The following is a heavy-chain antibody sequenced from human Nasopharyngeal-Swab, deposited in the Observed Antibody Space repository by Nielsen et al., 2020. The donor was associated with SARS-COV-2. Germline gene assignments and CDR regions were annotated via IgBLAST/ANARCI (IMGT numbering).Heavy chain of an antibody. V-gene: IGHV3-23*01. CDR1: GFTFSSYA. CDR2: ISGSGGST. CDR3: AKDPSYSYDWFDP. Sequence: GESLKISCAASGFTFSSYAMSWVRQAPGKGLEWVSAISGSGGSTYYADSVKGRFTIPRDNSKNTLYLQMNSLRAEDTAVYYCAKDPSYSYDWFDPWGQGTLVTVSS. D-gene: IGHD1-26*01. J-gene: IGHJ5*02.